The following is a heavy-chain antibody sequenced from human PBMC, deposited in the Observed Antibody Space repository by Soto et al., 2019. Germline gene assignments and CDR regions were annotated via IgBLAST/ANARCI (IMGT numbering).Heavy chain of an antibody. Sequence: QVQLQQWGAGLLKPSETLSLICAVYGGSLSGNYCSWIRQPPGKGLEWIGEINHSGSTNYSPSLKSRVTISVDTSKNQFSLKLSSVTAADTAVYYCARRTYDGDAFDIWGQGTMVTVSS. CDR2: INHSGST. CDR3: ARRTYDGDAFDI. V-gene: IGHV4-34*01. CDR1: GGSLSGNY. D-gene: IGHD2-21*01. J-gene: IGHJ3*02.